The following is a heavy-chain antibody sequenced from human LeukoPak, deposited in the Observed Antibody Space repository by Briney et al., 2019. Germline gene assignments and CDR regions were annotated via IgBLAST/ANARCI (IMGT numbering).Heavy chain of an antibody. CDR3: ARGAATQYDY. J-gene: IGHJ4*02. V-gene: IGHV4-59*11. Sequence: SETLSLTCTVSGLPMSSHYWGWIRQPPGKGLEWVGYVYSSGSTNYTPSLKSRVTISEDTSKNKFSLKLSSVTAADTAVYFCARGAATQYDYWGQGTLVTVSS. CDR2: VYSSGST. D-gene: IGHD6-25*01. CDR1: GLPMSSHY.